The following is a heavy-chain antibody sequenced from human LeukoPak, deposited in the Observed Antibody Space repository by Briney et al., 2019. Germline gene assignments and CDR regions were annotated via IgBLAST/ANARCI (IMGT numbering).Heavy chain of an antibody. J-gene: IGHJ4*02. CDR1: GYTFINYD. CDR2: MNPDSGNS. Sequence: ASVKVSCKASGYTFINYDVIWVRQGTGQGLEWMGWMNPDSGNSGSAQKFQGRLTMTTDTSTSTAYMELRSLRSDDTAVYYCAREDITIFGVVLMGWGQGTLVTVSS. D-gene: IGHD3-3*01. CDR3: AREDITIFGVVLMG. V-gene: IGHV1-8*01.